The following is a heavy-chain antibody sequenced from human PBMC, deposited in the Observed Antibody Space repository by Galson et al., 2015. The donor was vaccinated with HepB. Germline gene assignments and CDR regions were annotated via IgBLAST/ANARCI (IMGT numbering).Heavy chain of an antibody. D-gene: IGHD1-1*01. CDR1: GFTFSSYS. Sequence: SLRLSCAASGFTFSSYSMNWARQAPGRGLEWVSSISTSSSYIYYADSLKGRFTISRDNAKNSLYLQMNSLRAEDTAVYYCARASGGSYYYYHMDVWGKGTTVTVSS. J-gene: IGHJ6*03. CDR2: ISTSSSYI. V-gene: IGHV3-21*01. CDR3: ARASGGSYYYYHMDV.